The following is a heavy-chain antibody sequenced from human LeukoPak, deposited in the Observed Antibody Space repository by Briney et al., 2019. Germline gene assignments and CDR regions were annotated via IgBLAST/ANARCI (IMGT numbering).Heavy chain of an antibody. J-gene: IGHJ4*02. CDR2: IHYSGST. CDR1: GGSINSYY. CDR3: ARGHYTATMNFDY. Sequence: PSETLSLTCTVSGGSINSYYWSWIRQPPGRGLEWIGSIHYSGSTSYNPSLRSRVTISVDKSKNQFSLKLRSVTAADTAVYYCARGHYTATMNFDYWGQGILVTVSS. V-gene: IGHV4-59*01. D-gene: IGHD4-17*01.